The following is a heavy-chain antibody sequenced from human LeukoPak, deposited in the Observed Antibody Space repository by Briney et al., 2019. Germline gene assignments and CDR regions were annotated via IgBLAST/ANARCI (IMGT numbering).Heavy chain of an antibody. J-gene: IGHJ6*02. V-gene: IGHV3-23*01. D-gene: IGHD3-22*01. CDR2: ISGSGGST. CDR3: AKPSIWDYDSSGYLDGMDV. Sequence: QPGGSLRLSCAASGFTFSSYAMSWVRQAPGKGLEWVSAISGSGGSTYYADPVKGRFTISRDNSKNTLYLQMNSLRAEDTAVYYCAKPSIWDYDSSGYLDGMDVWGQGTTVTVSS. CDR1: GFTFSSYA.